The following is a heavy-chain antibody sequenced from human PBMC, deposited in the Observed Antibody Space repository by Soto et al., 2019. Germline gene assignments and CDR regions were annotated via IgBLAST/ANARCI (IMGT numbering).Heavy chain of an antibody. CDR2: IYHSGST. V-gene: IGHV4-30-2*01. J-gene: IGHJ5*02. D-gene: IGHD3-3*01. CDR3: ARWWSGSRQGFDP. CDR1: GGSISSGGYS. Sequence: SETLSLTCAVSGGSISSGGYSWSWIRQPPGKGLEWIGYIYHSGSTYHNPSLKSRVTISVDTSKNQFSLKLSSVTAADTAVYYCARWWSGSRQGFDPWGQGTLVTVSS.